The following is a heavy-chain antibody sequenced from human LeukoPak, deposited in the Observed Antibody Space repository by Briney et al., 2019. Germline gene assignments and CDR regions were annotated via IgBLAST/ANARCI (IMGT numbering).Heavy chain of an antibody. V-gene: IGHV3-23*01. J-gene: IGHJ4*02. D-gene: IGHD5-24*01. CDR2: ISGSGGST. CDR3: AKSRFKEMATITDY. Sequence: GGSLRLSCATSGFTFSSYAMSWVRQAPGKGLEWVSAISGSGGSTYYADSVKGRFTISRDNSKNTLYLQMKSLRAEDTAVYYCAKSRFKEMATITDYWGQGTLVTVSS. CDR1: GFTFSSYA.